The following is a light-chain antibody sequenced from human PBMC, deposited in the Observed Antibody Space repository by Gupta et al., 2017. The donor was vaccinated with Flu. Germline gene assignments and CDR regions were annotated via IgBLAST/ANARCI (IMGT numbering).Light chain of an antibody. CDR2: GNS. J-gene: IGLJ3*02. CDR1: SSNVGTNI. V-gene: IGLV1-44*01. CDR3: AAWDESRNGWV. Sequence: RVTSACSGSSSNVGTNIVNWYQHLTGTAPKILIYGNSKRPAGVADGFSGAKYGSTAALASSGVQAEDEDDYYCAAWDESRNGWVFGGGTKRTVL.